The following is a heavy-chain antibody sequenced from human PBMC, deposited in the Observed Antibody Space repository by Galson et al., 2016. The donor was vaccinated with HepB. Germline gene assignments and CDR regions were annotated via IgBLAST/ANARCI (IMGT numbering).Heavy chain of an antibody. V-gene: IGHV3-11*04. CDR2: INNSGNTF. D-gene: IGHD3-22*01. Sequence: SLRLSCAASGFTFSQYYIIWIRQAPGKGLEWLSYINNSGNTFYYADSVKGRFIISRDNAKTSVYLQRSSLRAEDTAVYYCARGPCYYDSSGYYSLYYYGMDVWGQGTTVTVSS. CDR3: ARGPCYYDSSGYYSLYYYGMDV. J-gene: IGHJ6*02. CDR1: GFTFSQYY.